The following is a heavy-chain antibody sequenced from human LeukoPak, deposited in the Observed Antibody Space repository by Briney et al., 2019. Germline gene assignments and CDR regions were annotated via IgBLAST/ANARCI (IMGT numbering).Heavy chain of an antibody. V-gene: IGHV4-59*01. CDR1: GGSISSYY. CDR2: IYYSGST. CDR3: ARDAGYGYSFFDY. J-gene: IGHJ4*02. D-gene: IGHD2-21*01. Sequence: SETLSLTCTVSGGSISSYYWSWIRQPPGKGLEWTGYIYYSGSTNYNPSLKSRVTISVDTSKNQFSLKLSSVTAADTAVYYCARDAGYGYSFFDYWGQGTLVTVSS.